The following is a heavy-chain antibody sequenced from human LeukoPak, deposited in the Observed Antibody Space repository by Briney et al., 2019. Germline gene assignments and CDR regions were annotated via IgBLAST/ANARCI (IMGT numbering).Heavy chain of an antibody. CDR1: GYVFTNYW. CDR3: ARGRYCSSTGCSHFDY. J-gene: IGHJ4*02. V-gene: IGHV5-51*01. CDR2: IYPGDSDT. Sequence: GESLKISGKGSGYVFTNYWIAWVRQMPGKGLEWMGIIYPGDSDTIYSPSFQGQVTISADRSISTAHLQWSSLKASDTAMYYCARGRYCSSTGCSHFDYWGQGALVTVSS. D-gene: IGHD2-2*01.